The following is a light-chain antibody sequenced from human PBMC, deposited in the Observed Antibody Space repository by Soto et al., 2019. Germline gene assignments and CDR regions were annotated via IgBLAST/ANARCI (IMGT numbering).Light chain of an antibody. Sequence: QSVLTQPPSVSAAPGQKVTISCSGSSSNIGNNYVSWYQQFPGTAPKLLIYDNDSRLSKIPDRFSGSKSGTSATLGITGLQPGDEADYYCATWDSSLSAGVLGTGTKLTVL. CDR3: ATWDSSLSAGV. V-gene: IGLV1-51*01. J-gene: IGLJ1*01. CDR1: SSNIGNNY. CDR2: DND.